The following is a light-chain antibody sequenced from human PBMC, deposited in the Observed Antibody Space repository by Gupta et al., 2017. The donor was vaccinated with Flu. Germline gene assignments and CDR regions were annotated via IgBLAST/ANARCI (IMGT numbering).Light chain of an antibody. CDR3: SSYTSSSTVV. CDR1: SSDVGGYNY. CDR2: EVS. V-gene: IGLV2-14*01. J-gene: IGLJ2*01. Sequence: SALTQPAPVSGSLGQSIPISCTGTSSDVGGYNYVSWYQQHPGKPPKLMIYEVSNRPSGVSNRFSGSKSGNTASLTISGLQAEDEADYYCSSYTSSSTVVFGGGTKLTVL.